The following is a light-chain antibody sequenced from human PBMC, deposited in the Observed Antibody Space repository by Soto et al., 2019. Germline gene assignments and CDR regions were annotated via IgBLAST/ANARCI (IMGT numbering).Light chain of an antibody. CDR1: SSDVGGYNY. Sequence: SVLTQPASVSGSPGQSITISCTGTSSDVGGYNYVSWYQQHPGKAPKLMIYDVSNRPSGVSNRFSGSKSGNTASLTISGLQAEDEPDYYCSSYTSTTTLVFFGTGTRGT. CDR3: SSYTSTTTLVF. V-gene: IGLV2-14*01. J-gene: IGLJ1*01. CDR2: DVS.